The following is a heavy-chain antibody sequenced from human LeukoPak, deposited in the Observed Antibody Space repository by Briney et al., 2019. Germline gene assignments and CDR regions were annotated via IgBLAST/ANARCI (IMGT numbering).Heavy chain of an antibody. D-gene: IGHD6-6*01. J-gene: IGHJ4*02. CDR2: ISSSSSTI. CDR1: GFTFSSYS. V-gene: IGHV3-48*01. CDR3: ARVGVVSSSSRAFDY. Sequence: GGSLRLSCAASGFTFSSYSMNWVRQAPGKGLEWVSYISSSSSTIYYADSVKGRFTISRDNAKNSLYLQMNSLRAEDTAVYYCARVGVVSSSSRAFDYWGQGTLVTVSS.